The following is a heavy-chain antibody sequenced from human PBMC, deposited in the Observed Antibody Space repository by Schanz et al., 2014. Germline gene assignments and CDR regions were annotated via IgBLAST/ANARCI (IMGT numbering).Heavy chain of an antibody. D-gene: IGHD4-17*01. CDR3: AKDPHRDYGGKPQTFDI. Sequence: VQLVESGGVVVQPGRSLRLSCAASGFTFSAYGMHWVRQAPGKGLEWVAVIWFDGNNKFYADSVKGRFTISRDNSKNTLYLQMSSLRAEDTALYYCAKDPHRDYGGKPQTFDIWGQGTMVTVSS. J-gene: IGHJ3*02. CDR2: IWFDGNNK. V-gene: IGHV3-33*06. CDR1: GFTFSAYG.